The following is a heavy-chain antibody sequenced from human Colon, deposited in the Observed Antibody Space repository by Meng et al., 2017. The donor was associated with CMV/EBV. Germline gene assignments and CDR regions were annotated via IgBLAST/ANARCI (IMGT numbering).Heavy chain of an antibody. Sequence: ESLRLSCTVSGGSISTTNYYWGWVRQPPGKGLEWLGTVYYNGVTYNNPSLKSRVTISIDTSRNQFSLKLASVTAADTAVYYCSRSYSSSSFDYWGQGTLVTVSS. D-gene: IGHD6-6*01. J-gene: IGHJ4*02. V-gene: IGHV4-39*07. CDR3: SRSYSSSSFDY. CDR2: VYYNGVT. CDR1: GGSISTTNYY.